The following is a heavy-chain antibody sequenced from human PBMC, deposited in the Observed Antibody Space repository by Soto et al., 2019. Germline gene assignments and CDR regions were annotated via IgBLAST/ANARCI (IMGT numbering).Heavy chain of an antibody. V-gene: IGHV1-69*19. Sequence: QVQLVQSGAEMKKPGSSVKVSCQSSGGTFNTYAMNWVRQAPGQGPEWMGDISPMFGAANYAPKFQARVTITADESTGTSYMHLSSLTSEDTALYFCAREAQVLTPAFVYWGQGTLVTVSS. J-gene: IGHJ4*02. CDR2: ISPMFGAA. CDR1: GGTFNTYA. D-gene: IGHD3-10*01. CDR3: AREAQVLTPAFVY.